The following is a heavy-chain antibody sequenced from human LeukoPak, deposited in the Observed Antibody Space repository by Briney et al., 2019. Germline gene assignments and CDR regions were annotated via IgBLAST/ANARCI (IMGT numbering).Heavy chain of an antibody. Sequence: GGSLRLSCAASGFTFSVYYMFWVRQAPGKGLAWVSSISPDATKSKYADFVEGRLTISRDNAKNTLYLQLNSLRVEDAAVYYCATGYRSAYSWDSWGQGTLVTVSS. CDR2: ISPDATKS. V-gene: IGHV3-74*03. D-gene: IGHD5-12*01. J-gene: IGHJ4*02. CDR1: GFTFSVYY. CDR3: ATGYRSAYSWDS.